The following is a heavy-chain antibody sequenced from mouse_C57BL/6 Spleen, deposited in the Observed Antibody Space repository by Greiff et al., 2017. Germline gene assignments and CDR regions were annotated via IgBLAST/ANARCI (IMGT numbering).Heavy chain of an antibody. V-gene: IGHV1-81*01. D-gene: IGHD1-1*02. J-gene: IGHJ2*01. CDR3: ARWVAGFDY. Sequence: QVQLQQSGAELARPGASVKLSCKASGYTFTSYGISWVKQRTGQGLEWIGDIYPRSGNTYYNEKFKGKATLTADKSSSTAYMELRSLTSEDSAVYFCARWVAGFDYWGQGTTLTVSS. CDR1: GYTFTSYG. CDR2: IYPRSGNT.